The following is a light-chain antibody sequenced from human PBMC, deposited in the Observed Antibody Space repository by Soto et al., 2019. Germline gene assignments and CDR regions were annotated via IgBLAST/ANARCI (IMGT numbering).Light chain of an antibody. CDR3: QQSYSSRYS. Sequence: DIQMTQSPSSLSASVGDRVTITCRASQTISSYLHWYQQKPGKHPRLLIYATSNLNGWVPSRFSGSGSGTDFSLTISSLQPDVFAADYCQQSYSSRYSFDQGTNLDI. V-gene: IGKV1-39*01. CDR1: QTISSY. CDR2: ATS. J-gene: IGKJ2*01.